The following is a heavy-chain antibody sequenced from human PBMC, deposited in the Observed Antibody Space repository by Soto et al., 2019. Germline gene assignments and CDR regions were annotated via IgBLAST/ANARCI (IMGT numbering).Heavy chain of an antibody. CDR2: IRSKANSYAT. V-gene: IGHV3-73*01. J-gene: IGHJ5*02. CDR1: GFTFSGSA. Sequence: GGSLRLSCAASGFTFSGSAMHWVRQASGKGLEWVGRIRSKANSYATAYAASVKGRFTISRDDSKNTAYLQMNSLKTEDTAVYYCTRTFVDIVATDEDWFDPWGQGTLVTVSS. D-gene: IGHD5-12*01. CDR3: TRTFVDIVATDEDWFDP.